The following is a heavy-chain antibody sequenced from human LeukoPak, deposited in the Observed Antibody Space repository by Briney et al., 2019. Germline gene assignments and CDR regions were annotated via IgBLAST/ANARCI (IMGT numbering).Heavy chain of an antibody. CDR2: IYHSGST. CDR3: ARAGVGLYDILTGEFDY. Sequence: PSETLSLTCAVSGGSISSSNWWSWVRQPPGKGLEWIGEIYHSGSTNYNPSLKSRVTISVDKSKNQFSLKLSSVTAADTAVYYCARAGVGLYDILTGEFDYWGQGTLVTVSS. D-gene: IGHD3-9*01. CDR1: GGSISSSNW. J-gene: IGHJ4*02. V-gene: IGHV4-4*02.